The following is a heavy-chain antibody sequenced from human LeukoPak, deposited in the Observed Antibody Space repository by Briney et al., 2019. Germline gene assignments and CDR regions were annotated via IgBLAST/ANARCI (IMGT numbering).Heavy chain of an antibody. V-gene: IGHV4-34*01. D-gene: IGHD3-3*01. CDR2: INHSGST. Sequence: SETLSLTCAVYGGSFSGYYWSWIRQPPGKGLEWIGEINHSGSTNYNPSLKSRVTISVDTSKDQFSLKLSSVTAADTAVYYCARSGVVKTHHYYYYMDVWGKGTTVTVSS. CDR3: ARSGVVKTHHYYYYMDV. J-gene: IGHJ6*03. CDR1: GGSFSGYY.